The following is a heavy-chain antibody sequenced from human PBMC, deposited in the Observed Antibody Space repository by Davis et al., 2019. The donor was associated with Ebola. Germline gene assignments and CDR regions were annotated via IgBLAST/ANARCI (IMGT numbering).Heavy chain of an antibody. J-gene: IGHJ4*02. CDR3: ARARAIEGPGGY. CDR1: GYTFTSYA. V-gene: IGHV1-3*01. CDR2: INAGNGNT. D-gene: IGHD2-15*01. Sequence: ASVKVSCKASGYTFTSYAMHWVRQAPGQRLEWMGWINAGNGNTKYSQKFQGRVTITRDTSASTAYMELSSLRSEDTAVYYCARARAIEGPGGYWGQGTLVTVSS.